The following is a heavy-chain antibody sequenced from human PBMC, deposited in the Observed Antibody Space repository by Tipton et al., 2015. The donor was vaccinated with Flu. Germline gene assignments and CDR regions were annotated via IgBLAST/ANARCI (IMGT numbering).Heavy chain of an antibody. V-gene: IGHV4-4*07. Sequence: TLSLTCTVSGDSPSNYYWSWIRQPAGKGLEWIGRVFTSGSTDYNPSLESRVTISVDTSKNQFSLKLSSVTAADTAVYYCARREGSSGWFGMDVWGQGTTVTVSS. J-gene: IGHJ6*02. CDR2: VFTSGST. CDR3: ARREGSSGWFGMDV. D-gene: IGHD6-19*01. CDR1: GDSPSNYY.